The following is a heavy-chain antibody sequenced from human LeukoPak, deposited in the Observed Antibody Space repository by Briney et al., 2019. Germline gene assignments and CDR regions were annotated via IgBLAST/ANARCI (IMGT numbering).Heavy chain of an antibody. D-gene: IGHD3-22*01. CDR3: ARSAYYYDSSGYYWFDP. V-gene: IGHV4-59*01. CDR1: GGSISSYY. CDR2: IYYSGST. Sequence: PSETLSLTCTVSGGSISSYYWSWIRQPPGKGLEWIGYIYYSGSTNYNPSLKSRVTISVDTSKNQFSLKLSSVTAADTAVYYCARSAYYYDSSGYYWFDPWGQGTLVTVSS. J-gene: IGHJ5*02.